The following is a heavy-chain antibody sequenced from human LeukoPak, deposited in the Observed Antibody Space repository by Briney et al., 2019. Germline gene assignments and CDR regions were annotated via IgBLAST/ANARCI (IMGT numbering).Heavy chain of an antibody. CDR3: AREAKEVGADLYYYYYGMDV. D-gene: IGHD1-26*01. CDR1: GGTFSSYA. CDR2: IIPIFGTA. V-gene: IGHV1-69*13. J-gene: IGHJ6*02. Sequence: SVKVSCKASGGTFSSYAISWVRQAPGQGLEWMGGIIPIFGTANYAQKFQGRVTITADESTGTAYMELSSLRSEDTAVYYCAREAKEVGADLYYYYYGMDVWGQGTTVTVSS.